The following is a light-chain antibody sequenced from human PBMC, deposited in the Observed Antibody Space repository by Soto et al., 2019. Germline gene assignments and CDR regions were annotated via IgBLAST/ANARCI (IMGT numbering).Light chain of an antibody. CDR1: SSSIGAGYD. V-gene: IGLV1-40*01. J-gene: IGLJ2*01. Sequence: QSVLTQPPSVSGAPGQRVTISCIGSSSSIGAGYDVHWYQQLPGTAPKLLIYGNSNRPSGVPDRFSGSKSGTSASLAITGLQAEDEADYYCQSYDSSLSGHVVFGGGTKLTVL. CDR2: GNS. CDR3: QSYDSSLSGHVV.